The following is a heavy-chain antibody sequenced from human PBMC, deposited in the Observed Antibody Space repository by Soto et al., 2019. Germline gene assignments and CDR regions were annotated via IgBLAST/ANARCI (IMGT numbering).Heavy chain of an antibody. D-gene: IGHD3-22*01. Sequence: PGGSLILSCAASGFTFSNCAMSWVRQAPGKGLEWVSGISGSGGGTYYADSVKGRFTISRDNSKNTLYLQMHSLRADDSAIYFCAVGRHKTSGSNTWFDPWGRGTQVTVSS. CDR1: GFTFSNCA. J-gene: IGHJ5*02. CDR2: ISGSGGGT. V-gene: IGHV3-23*01. CDR3: AVGRHKTSGSNTWFDP.